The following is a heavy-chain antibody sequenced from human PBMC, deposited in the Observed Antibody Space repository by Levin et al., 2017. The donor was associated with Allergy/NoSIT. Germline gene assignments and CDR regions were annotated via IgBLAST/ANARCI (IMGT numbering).Heavy chain of an antibody. CDR1: GGSITGFS. D-gene: IGHD3-16*02. Sequence: PGGSLRLSCTVSGGSITGFSWSWIRQPPGKGLEWIGYIHFSGTTDYNPSLMSRVLILMDTSKNQVSLQLASVTAADTAVYFCARDRYWWSYRFRGNWFDPWGQGTLVTVSA. CDR3: ARDRYWWSYRFRGNWFDP. CDR2: IHFSGTT. V-gene: IGHV4-59*01. J-gene: IGHJ5*02.